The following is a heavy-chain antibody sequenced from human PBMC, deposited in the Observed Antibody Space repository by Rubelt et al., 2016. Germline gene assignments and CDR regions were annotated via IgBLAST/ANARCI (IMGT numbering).Heavy chain of an antibody. V-gene: IGHV3-21*02. Sequence: EVQLMESGGGLIQPGGSLRLSCAASEFSVSTKYMSWVRQAPGKGLEWVSTIVYSGDYQYYADSVKGRFTVSRDNAMNSLYLQMNRLRVDEKAMYFCARDGSEWSRDYWGQGTLVTVSS. CDR1: EFSVSTKY. CDR2: VYSGDYQ. J-gene: IGHJ4*02. CDR3: ARDGSEWSRDY. D-gene: IGHD3-3*01.